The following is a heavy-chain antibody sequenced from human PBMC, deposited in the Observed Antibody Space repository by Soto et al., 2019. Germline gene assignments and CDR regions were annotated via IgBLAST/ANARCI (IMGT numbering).Heavy chain of an antibody. D-gene: IGHD3-10*01. CDR3: ARAYYYGSGSYSMDV. J-gene: IGHJ6*02. V-gene: IGHV1-69*02. CDR2: IIPILGIA. Sequence: ASVKVSCKASGGTFSSYTISWVRQAPGQGLEWMGRIIPILGIANYAQKFQGRVTITADKSTSTAYMELSSLRSEDTAVYYCARAYYYGSGSYSMDVWGQGTTVTVSS. CDR1: GGTFSSYT.